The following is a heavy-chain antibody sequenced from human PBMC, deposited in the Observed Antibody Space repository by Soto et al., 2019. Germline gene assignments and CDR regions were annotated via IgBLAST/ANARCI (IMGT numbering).Heavy chain of an antibody. CDR3: AKGALFYDILTGYYYFDY. J-gene: IGHJ4*02. V-gene: IGHV3-23*01. CDR2: ISGSGGST. CDR1: GFTFSSYA. Sequence: QPGGSLGLSCAASGFTFSSYAMSWVRQAPGKGLEWVSAISGSGGSTYYADSVKGRFTISRDNSKNTLYLQMNSLRAEDTAVYYCAKGALFYDILTGYYYFDYWGQGTLVTVSS. D-gene: IGHD3-9*01.